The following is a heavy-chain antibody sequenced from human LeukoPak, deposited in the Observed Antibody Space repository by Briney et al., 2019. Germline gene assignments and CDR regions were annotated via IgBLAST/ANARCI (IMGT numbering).Heavy chain of an antibody. J-gene: IGHJ3*02. CDR3: ATSSRIAAADDAFDI. V-gene: IGHV5-51*01. CDR2: IYPDDSDT. Sequence: GESLKISCKGSGYSFTSYWIGWVRQMPGKGLEWMGIIYPDDSDTRYSPSFQGQVTISADKSISTAYLQWSSLKASDTAMYYCATSSRIAAADDAFDIWGQGTMVTVSS. CDR1: GYSFTSYW. D-gene: IGHD6-13*01.